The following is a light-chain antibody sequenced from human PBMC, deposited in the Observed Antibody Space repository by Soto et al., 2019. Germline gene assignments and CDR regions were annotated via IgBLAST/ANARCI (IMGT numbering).Light chain of an antibody. CDR1: QSVSSD. J-gene: IGKJ3*01. Sequence: EIAMTQSPATLSVSPGERATLSCRASQSVSSDLAWYQQKPGQAPRRLIYAASTRATGIPARFSGSGSGTEFTLTISSLQSEDLAFYYCQQYNHWPPTFGPGTKVDIK. CDR2: AAS. V-gene: IGKV3-15*01. CDR3: QQYNHWPPT.